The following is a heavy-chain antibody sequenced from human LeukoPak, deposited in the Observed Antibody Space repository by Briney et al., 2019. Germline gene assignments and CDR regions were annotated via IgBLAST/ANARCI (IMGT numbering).Heavy chain of an antibody. CDR3: ARFSGSQTLFDY. V-gene: IGHV3-53*01. Sequence: SGGSLRLSCAASGFTVSSNYMSWVRQAPGKGLEWVSVIYSGGSTYYADSVKGRFTISRDNSKNTLYLQMNSLRAEDTAVYYCARFSGSQTLFDYWGQGTLVTVSS. CDR2: IYSGGST. CDR1: GFTVSSNY. D-gene: IGHD1-26*01. J-gene: IGHJ4*02.